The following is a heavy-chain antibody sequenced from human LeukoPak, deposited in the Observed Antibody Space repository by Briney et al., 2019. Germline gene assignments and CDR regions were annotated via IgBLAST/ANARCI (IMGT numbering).Heavy chain of an antibody. Sequence: PGGSLRLSCAASGFTFSSYAMHWVRQAPGKGLEWVAVISYDGSSKYYADSVKGRFTISRDNSKNTLYLQMNSLRAEDTAVYYCARSPRVVVVITTGSAFDIWGQGTMVTVSS. CDR1: GFTFSSYA. CDR2: ISYDGSSK. D-gene: IGHD3-22*01. J-gene: IGHJ3*02. CDR3: ARSPRVVVVITTGSAFDI. V-gene: IGHV3-30*04.